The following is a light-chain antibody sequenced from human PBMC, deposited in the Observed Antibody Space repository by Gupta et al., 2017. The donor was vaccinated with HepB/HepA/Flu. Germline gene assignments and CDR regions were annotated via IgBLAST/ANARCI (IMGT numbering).Light chain of an antibody. CDR3: QQYNTAPMCS. V-gene: IGKV3-20*01. CDR1: QSDSNTY. CDR2: GSS. J-gene: IGKJ2*04. Sequence: EIVLTQSPGTLSLSPGERATLSCRASQSDSNTYVAWYQQKPGQAPRLLIYGSSSRATGIPDRFSGSGSGTDFTLTISRLEPEDVAVYYCQQYNTAPMCSFGQGTKLEI.